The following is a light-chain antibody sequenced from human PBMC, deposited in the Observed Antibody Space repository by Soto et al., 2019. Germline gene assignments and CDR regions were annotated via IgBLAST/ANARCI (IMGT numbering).Light chain of an antibody. CDR1: TGAVTTGHY. Sequence: QAVVTQEPSLTVSPGGTGTLTCGSSTGAVTTGHYPYWFQQKPGQAPRTLIYDTNNKHSWTPARFSGSLPGGKPALTLSGAQPEDEADYYCSLSYNGIRVFGGGTQLTVL. V-gene: IGLV7-46*01. CDR2: DTN. CDR3: SLSYNGIRV. J-gene: IGLJ3*02.